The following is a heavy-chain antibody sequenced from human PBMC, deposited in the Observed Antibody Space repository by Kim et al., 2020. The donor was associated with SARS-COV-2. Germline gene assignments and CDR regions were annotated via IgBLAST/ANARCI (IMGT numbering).Heavy chain of an antibody. J-gene: IGHJ4*02. V-gene: IGHV4-39*01. CDR3: ARLSLQEENVVVPAAIGYFDY. CDR2: IYYSGST. Sequence: SETLSLTCTVSGGSISSSSYYWGWIRQPPGKGLEWIGSIYYSGSTYYNPSLKSRVTISVDTSKNQFSLKLSSVTAADTAVYYCARLSLQEENVVVPAAIGYFDYWGQGTLVTVSS. CDR1: GGSISSSSYY. D-gene: IGHD2-2*01.